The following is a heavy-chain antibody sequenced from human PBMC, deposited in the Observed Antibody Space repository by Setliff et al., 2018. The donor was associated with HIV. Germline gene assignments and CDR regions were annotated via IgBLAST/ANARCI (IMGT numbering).Heavy chain of an antibody. CDR3: ARNRVPSSL. J-gene: IGHJ4*02. CDR2: IYYTGST. D-gene: IGHD3-10*01. Sequence: SETLSLTCTVSGGSMSSYYWSWIRQPPGKGLEWIGSIYYTGSTDYNPSLMSRVTISLDTPKNRFSLKLNSVIAADTAVYYCARNRVPSSLWGQGTLVTVSP. CDR1: GGSMSSYY. V-gene: IGHV4-59*01.